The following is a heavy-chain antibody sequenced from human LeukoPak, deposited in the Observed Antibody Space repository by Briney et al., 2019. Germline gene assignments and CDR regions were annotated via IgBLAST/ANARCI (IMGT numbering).Heavy chain of an antibody. Sequence: SETLSLTCTVSGGSISNYFWSWVRQPAGRGLEWIGRIFTTGSTAYDPSLKSRVTMTVDRSKNQFSLKLTSVTAADTAEYYCARESRDYDGSGFYHDYWGQGIMVTVSS. J-gene: IGHJ4*02. D-gene: IGHD3-22*01. CDR3: ARESRDYDGSGFYHDY. CDR2: IFTTGST. CDR1: GGSISNYF. V-gene: IGHV4-4*07.